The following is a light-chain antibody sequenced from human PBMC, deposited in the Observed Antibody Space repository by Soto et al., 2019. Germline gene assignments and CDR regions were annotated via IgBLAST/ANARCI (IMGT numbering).Light chain of an antibody. CDR3: QQYNSYPWT. V-gene: IGKV1-5*03. CDR2: QAS. J-gene: IGKJ1*01. CDR1: QGINRW. Sequence: DIQMTQSPSSLSASVGDSVTITCRASQGINRWLAWYQQKPGKALELLIYQASSLQSGVPSRFSGGGSGSGTEFTLTLSSLQPDDFATYYCQQYNSYPWTFGQGTKVDIK.